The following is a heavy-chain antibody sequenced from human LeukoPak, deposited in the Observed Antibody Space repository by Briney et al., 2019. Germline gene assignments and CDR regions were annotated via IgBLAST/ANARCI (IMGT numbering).Heavy chain of an antibody. CDR1: GYTFTSYY. D-gene: IGHD3-16*01. CDR3: ARAKESGLVPKYYFDY. J-gene: IGHJ4*02. CDR2: INPNGGNT. V-gene: IGHV1-46*01. Sequence: ASVKVSCKASGYTFTSYYMHWVRQAPGQGLEWMEIINPNGGNTRYAQKFQGRVTMTRDTSTSTVYMELSSLRSEDTAVYYCARAKESGLVPKYYFDYWGQGTLVTVSS.